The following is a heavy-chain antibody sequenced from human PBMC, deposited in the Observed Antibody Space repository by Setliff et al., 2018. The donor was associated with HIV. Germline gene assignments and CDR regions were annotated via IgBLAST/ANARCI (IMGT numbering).Heavy chain of an antibody. CDR2: ISSSSSTI. J-gene: IGHJ2*01. CDR3: ARGWGEYYDSSGYYDVRYWYFDL. Sequence: PGGSLRLSCAASGFTFSSYSMNWVRQAPGKGLEWVSYISSSSSTIYYADSVKGRFTISRDNAKNSLYLQMNSLRAEDTAVYYCARGWGEYYDSSGYYDVRYWYFDLWGRGTQVTVS. V-gene: IGHV3-48*04. CDR1: GFTFSSYS. D-gene: IGHD3-22*01.